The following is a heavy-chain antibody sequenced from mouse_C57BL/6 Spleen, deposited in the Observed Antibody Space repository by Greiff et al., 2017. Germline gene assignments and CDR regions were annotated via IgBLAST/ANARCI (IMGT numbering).Heavy chain of an antibody. J-gene: IGHJ2*01. V-gene: IGHV1-81*01. CDR3: ARWDTTVVATGFDY. D-gene: IGHD1-1*01. CDR2: IYPRSGNT. CDR1: GYTFTSYG. Sequence: VQLQQSGAELARPGASVKLSCKASGYTFTSYGISWVKQRTGQGLEWIGEIYPRSGNTYYNVKFKGKATLTADKSSSTAYMELRSLTSEDSAVYFCARWDTTVVATGFDYWGQGTTLTVSS.